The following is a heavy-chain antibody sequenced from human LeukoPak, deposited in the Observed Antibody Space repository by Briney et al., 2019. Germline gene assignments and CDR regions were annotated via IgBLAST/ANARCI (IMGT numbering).Heavy chain of an antibody. Sequence: RGSLRLSCAASGFTFSSYAMHWVRQVPGKGLEWVAVISYDGSNKYYADSVKGRFTISRDNSKNTLYLQMNSLRAEDTAVYYCAKDPSLAARSAFDYWGQGTLVTVSS. CDR2: ISYDGSNK. CDR1: GFTFSSYA. J-gene: IGHJ4*02. V-gene: IGHV3-30*04. D-gene: IGHD6-6*01. CDR3: AKDPSLAARSAFDY.